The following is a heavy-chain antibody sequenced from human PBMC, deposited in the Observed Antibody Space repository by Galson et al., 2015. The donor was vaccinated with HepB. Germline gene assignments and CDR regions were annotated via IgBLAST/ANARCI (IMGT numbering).Heavy chain of an antibody. J-gene: IGHJ2*01. CDR2: INPSGGST. V-gene: IGHV1-46*03. CDR1: GYTFTNYY. CDR3: ARGWLDWYFDL. D-gene: IGHD6-19*01. Sequence: SCKASGYTFTNYYLHWVRQAPGQGLEWMGIINPSGGSTSYAQKFQGRVSMTRDTSTSTVCMDLYSLRSEDTAVYYCARGWLDWYFDLWGRGTLVTVSS.